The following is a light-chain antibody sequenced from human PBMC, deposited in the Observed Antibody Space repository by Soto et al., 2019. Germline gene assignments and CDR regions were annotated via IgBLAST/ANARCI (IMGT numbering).Light chain of an antibody. Sequence: QSVLTQPPSASGTPGQRVTISCSGSSSNIGSNYVYWYQQLPGTAPKLLIYSHNQWPSGVPDRFSGSRSGTSASLAISGLQSEDEADYFCAAWDVSLNGHYAFGTGTKVTVL. CDR2: SHN. CDR1: SSNIGSNY. CDR3: AAWDVSLNGHYA. J-gene: IGLJ1*01. V-gene: IGLV1-44*01.